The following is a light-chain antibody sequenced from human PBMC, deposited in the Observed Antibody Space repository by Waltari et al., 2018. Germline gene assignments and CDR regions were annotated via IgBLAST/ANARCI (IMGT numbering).Light chain of an antibody. J-gene: IGKJ4*01. CDR3: QQRRDWPLT. V-gene: IGKV3-11*01. CDR1: QSVTNY. CDR2: DTS. Sequence: DIVLTQSPAILSLSPGERASLSCGASQSVTNYLVWYQQKPGQAPRLLIYDTSNEATGIPARFSGSGFGTDFTLTISSLEPEDFAVYYCQQRRDWPLTFGGGTKVEI.